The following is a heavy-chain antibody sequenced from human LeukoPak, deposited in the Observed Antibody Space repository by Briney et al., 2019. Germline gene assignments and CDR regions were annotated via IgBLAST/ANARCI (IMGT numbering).Heavy chain of an antibody. CDR1: GGSISSSSYY. J-gene: IGHJ4*02. D-gene: IGHD2-15*01. V-gene: IGHV4-39*01. Sequence: SETLSLTCTVSGGSISSSSYYWGWIRQPPGKGLEWIGSIYYSGSTYYNPSLKSRVTISVDTSKNQFSLKLSSVTAADTAVYYCARGPAATEFCFDSWGQGTLVTVSS. CDR2: IYYSGST. CDR3: ARGPAATEFCFDS.